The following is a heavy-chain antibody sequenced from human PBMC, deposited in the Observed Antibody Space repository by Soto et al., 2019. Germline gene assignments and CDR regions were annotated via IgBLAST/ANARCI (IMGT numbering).Heavy chain of an antibody. Sequence: ASVKVSCKASGGTFSSYTISWVRQAPGQGLEWMGRIIPILGIANYAQKFQGRVTITADKSTSTAYMELSSLRSEDTAVYYCARGWGVPVYYYYYMDVWGKGTTVTVSS. V-gene: IGHV1-69*02. J-gene: IGHJ6*03. CDR1: GGTFSSYT. D-gene: IGHD3-10*01. CDR2: IIPILGIA. CDR3: ARGWGVPVYYYYYMDV.